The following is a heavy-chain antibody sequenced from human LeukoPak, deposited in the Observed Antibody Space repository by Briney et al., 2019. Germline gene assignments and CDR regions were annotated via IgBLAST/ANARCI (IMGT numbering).Heavy chain of an antibody. Sequence: ASVKVSCKASGYTFTSYYMHWVRQAPGQGLEWMGRINPNSGGTNYAQKFQGRVTMTRDTSISTAYMELSRLRSDDTAVYYCARADYGDYRGNDYWGQGTLVTVSS. D-gene: IGHD4-17*01. CDR2: INPNSGGT. CDR1: GYTFTSYY. V-gene: IGHV1-2*06. CDR3: ARADYGDYRGNDY. J-gene: IGHJ4*02.